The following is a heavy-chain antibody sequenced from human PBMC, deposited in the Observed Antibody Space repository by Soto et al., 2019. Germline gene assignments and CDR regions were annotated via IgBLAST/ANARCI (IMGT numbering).Heavy chain of an antibody. Sequence: GASVKVSCKASGYTFTSYAMHWVRQAPGQRLEWMGWINAGNGNTKYSQKFQGRVTITRDTSASTAYMELSSLRSEDTAVYYCARAPLGAAAGAFAFDIWGQGTMVTVPS. J-gene: IGHJ3*02. CDR3: ARAPLGAAAGAFAFDI. D-gene: IGHD6-13*01. CDR1: GYTFTSYA. CDR2: INAGNGNT. V-gene: IGHV1-3*01.